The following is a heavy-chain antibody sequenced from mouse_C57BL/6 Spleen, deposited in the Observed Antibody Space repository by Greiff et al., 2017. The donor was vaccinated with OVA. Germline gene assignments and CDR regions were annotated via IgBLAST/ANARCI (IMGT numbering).Heavy chain of an antibody. V-gene: IGHV3-6*01. CDR3: ARGGGNSLYFDY. J-gene: IGHJ2*01. Sequence: EVQLQESGPGLVKPSQSLSLTCSVPGYSITSGYYWNWIRQFPGNKLEWMGYISYDGSNNYNPSLKNRISITRDTSKNQFFLKLNSVTTEDTATYYCARGGGNSLYFDYWGQGTTLTVSS. D-gene: IGHD2-1*01. CDR1: GYSITSGYY. CDR2: ISYDGSN.